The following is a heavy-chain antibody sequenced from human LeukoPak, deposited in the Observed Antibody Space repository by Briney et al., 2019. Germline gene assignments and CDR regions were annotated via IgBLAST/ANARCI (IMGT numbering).Heavy chain of an antibody. CDR3: ARDIQLST. D-gene: IGHD5-24*01. Sequence: GGSLRLSCAASGFTFSSYAMSWVRQAPGKGLDWVSLISFSGANSYYADSVKGRFTISRDNSKDTLFLQMNSLRAEDTAIYYCARDIQLSTWGRGTMVTASS. V-gene: IGHV3-23*01. CDR1: GFTFSSYA. CDR2: ISFSGANS. J-gene: IGHJ3*01.